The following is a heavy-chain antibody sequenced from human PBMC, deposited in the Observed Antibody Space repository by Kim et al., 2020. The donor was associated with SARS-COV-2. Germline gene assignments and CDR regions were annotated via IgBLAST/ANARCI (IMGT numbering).Heavy chain of an antibody. V-gene: IGHV3-49*03. Sequence: GGSLRLSCTASGFTFGDYAMSWFRQAPGKGLEWVGFIRSKAYGGTTEYAASVKGRFTISRDDSKSIAYLQMNSLKTEDTAVYYCTRNRAAPARIAVAGNRWAFDIWGQGTMVTVSS. D-gene: IGHD6-19*01. CDR2: IRSKAYGGTT. CDR1: GFTFGDYA. CDR3: TRNRAAPARIAVAGNRWAFDI. J-gene: IGHJ3*02.